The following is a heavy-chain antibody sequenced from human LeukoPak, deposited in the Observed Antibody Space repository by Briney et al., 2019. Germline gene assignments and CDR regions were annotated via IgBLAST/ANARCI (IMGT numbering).Heavy chain of an antibody. Sequence: ASVKVSCKASGGTFSSYAISWVRQAPGQGLEWMGGIIPIFGTANYAQKFQGRVTITADKSTSTAYMELSSLRSEDTAVYYCARAEGSSSNVADYWGQGTLVTVSS. CDR3: ARAEGSSSNVADY. CDR2: IIPIFGTA. J-gene: IGHJ4*02. V-gene: IGHV1-69*06. D-gene: IGHD6-6*01. CDR1: GGTFSSYA.